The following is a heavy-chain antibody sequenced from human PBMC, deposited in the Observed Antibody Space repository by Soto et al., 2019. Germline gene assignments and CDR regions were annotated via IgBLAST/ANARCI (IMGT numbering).Heavy chain of an antibody. CDR2: FSHSGST. J-gene: IGHJ6*02. CDR3: ARAHYGDYGYGMDV. Sequence: SETLSLTCSVSGASISDSYFYWDWIRQPPGKGLEWIGSFSHSGSTLYNPSLKSRVTISVDRSKNQFSLKLSSVTAADTAVYYCARAHYGDYGYGMDVWGQGTTVTVSS. D-gene: IGHD4-17*01. CDR1: GASISDSYFY. V-gene: IGHV4-39*07.